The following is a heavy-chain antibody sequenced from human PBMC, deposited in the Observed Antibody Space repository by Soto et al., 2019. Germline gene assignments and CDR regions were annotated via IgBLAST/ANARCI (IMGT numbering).Heavy chain of an antibody. CDR1: GYTFTSYA. CDR3: ARDSSRMIVVQHHAFDI. D-gene: IGHD3-22*01. CDR2: INAGNGNT. J-gene: IGHJ3*02. V-gene: IGHV1-3*01. Sequence: GASVKVSCKASGYTFTSYAMHWVRQAPGQRLEWMGWINAGNGNTKYSQKFQGRVTITRDTSASTAYMELSSLRSEDTAVYYCARDSSRMIVVQHHAFDIWGQGTMVTVSS.